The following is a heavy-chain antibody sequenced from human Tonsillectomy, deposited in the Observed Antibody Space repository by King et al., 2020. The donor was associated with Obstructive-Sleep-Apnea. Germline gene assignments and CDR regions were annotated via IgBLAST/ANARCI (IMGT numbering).Heavy chain of an antibody. CDR3: AYVGVPESRVDV. CDR2: ILPNSVGEPK. Sequence: DAQLVQSGGGLVKPGGSLRLSCEVSGLPFAPAWMGWIRQAPGEGLEWVGRILPNSVGEPKDYAAAVSGRFSISRDDSINTVFLHMNSLKSEDTAVYYCAYVGVPESRVDVWGHGTMVTVSS. V-gene: IGHV3-15*01. CDR1: GLPFAPAW. J-gene: IGHJ3*01. D-gene: IGHD1-26*01.